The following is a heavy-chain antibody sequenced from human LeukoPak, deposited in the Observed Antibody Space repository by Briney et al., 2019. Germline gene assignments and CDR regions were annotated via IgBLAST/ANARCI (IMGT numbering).Heavy chain of an antibody. D-gene: IGHD6-13*01. CDR1: GGSISSYY. Sequence: PSETLSLTCTVSGGSISSYYWSWIRQPAGKGLEWIGRIYTSGSTNYNPSLKSRVTMSVDTSKNQFSLKLSSVTAADTGVYYCAKENLAAAGTRGSYYYYYYMDVWGKGTTVTVSS. V-gene: IGHV4-4*07. CDR2: IYTSGST. CDR3: AKENLAAAGTRGSYYYYYYMDV. J-gene: IGHJ6*03.